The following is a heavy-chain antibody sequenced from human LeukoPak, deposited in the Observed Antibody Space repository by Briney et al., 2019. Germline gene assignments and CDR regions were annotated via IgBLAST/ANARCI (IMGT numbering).Heavy chain of an antibody. D-gene: IGHD3-3*01. J-gene: IGHJ4*02. V-gene: IGHV3-7*02. CDR1: GFTFSSYW. Sequence: GGSLRLSCAASGFTFSSYWMSWVRQAPGKGLEWVANIKQDGSEKYYVDSVKGRFTISRDNAKNSLYLQMNSLRAEDTAVYYCARQFWSGYHYFDYWGQGTLVTVSS. CDR2: IKQDGSEK. CDR3: ARQFWSGYHYFDY.